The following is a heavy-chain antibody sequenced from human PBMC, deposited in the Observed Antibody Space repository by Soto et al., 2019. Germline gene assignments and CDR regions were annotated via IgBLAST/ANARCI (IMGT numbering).Heavy chain of an antibody. D-gene: IGHD3-10*01. Sequence: GGSLRLSCAASGLTLSRFAMHWVRQAPGKGLEWVAVIGYDGSNKDYADSVKGRFTISRDNSKNTLYLQMNSLRPEDTAVYYCARDPVNYYGSWTYGMDVWGQGTTVTLSS. CDR2: IGYDGSNK. CDR1: GLTLSRFA. CDR3: ARDPVNYYGSWTYGMDV. V-gene: IGHV3-30-3*01. J-gene: IGHJ6*02.